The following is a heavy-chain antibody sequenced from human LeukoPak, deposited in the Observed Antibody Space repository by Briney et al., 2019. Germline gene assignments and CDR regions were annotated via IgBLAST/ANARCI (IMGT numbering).Heavy chain of an antibody. J-gene: IGHJ4*02. CDR2: ISYDGGNK. D-gene: IGHD5-24*01. CDR1: GFTFSDYA. V-gene: IGHV3-30-3*01. Sequence: GRSLRLSCAASGFTFSDYAMHWVRQAPGKGPEWVAFISYDGGNKCDADSVKGRFTISRDNSKNTLYLQMNSLRAEDTAVYYCARSYNYILNSWGQGTLVTVSS. CDR3: ARSYNYILNS.